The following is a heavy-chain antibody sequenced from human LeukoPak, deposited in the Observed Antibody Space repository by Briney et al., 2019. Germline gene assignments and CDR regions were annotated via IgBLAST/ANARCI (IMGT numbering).Heavy chain of an antibody. V-gene: IGHV1-2*02. Sequence: ASVKVSCKASGYTFTGYYMHWVRQAPGQGLEWMGWINPNSGGTNYAQKFQGRVTMTRDTSISTAYMELSRLRSDDTAVYYCARVRQPSSSGYSDYWGQGTLVTVSS. CDR3: ARVRQPSSSGYSDY. J-gene: IGHJ4*02. CDR1: GYTFTGYY. D-gene: IGHD3-22*01. CDR2: INPNSGGT.